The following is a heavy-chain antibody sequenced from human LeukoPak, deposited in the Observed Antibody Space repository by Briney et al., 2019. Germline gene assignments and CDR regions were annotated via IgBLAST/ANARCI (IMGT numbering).Heavy chain of an antibody. CDR3: ARVEPGSYYEQFDY. D-gene: IGHD1-26*01. J-gene: IGHJ4*02. CDR1: GYTFTGYY. Sequence: ASVKVSCKASGYTFTGYYMHWVRQAPGQGLEWMGWINPNSGGTNYAQKFQGRVTMTRDTSISTAYMELSRLRSDDTAVYYCARVEPGSYYEQFDYWGQGTLVTVSS. V-gene: IGHV1-2*02. CDR2: INPNSGGT.